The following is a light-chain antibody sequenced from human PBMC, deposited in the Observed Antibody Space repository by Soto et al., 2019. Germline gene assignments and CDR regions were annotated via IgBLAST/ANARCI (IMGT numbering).Light chain of an antibody. CDR1: QSISSY. CDR3: QQRSNWPPT. J-gene: IGKJ5*01. V-gene: IGKV1-39*01. CDR2: AAS. Sequence: DIQMTQSPSSLSASVGDRVTITCRASQSISSYLNWYQQKPGKAPKLLIYAASSLQSGVPSRFSGSGSGTDFTLTIGSLQPEDFAVYYCQQRSNWPPTFGQGTRLEIK.